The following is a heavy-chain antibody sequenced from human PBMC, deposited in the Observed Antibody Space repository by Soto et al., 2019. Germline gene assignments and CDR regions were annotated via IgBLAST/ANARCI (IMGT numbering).Heavy chain of an antibody. CDR1: GFTFRSYA. Sequence: PGGSLRLSCAASGFTFRSYAMSWVRQAPGKGLEWVSAIGGSSGSTDYADSVKGRFTISRDNSKNTLFLQMNSLRAEDTAVYYCAKDPEDDFWSGYTYNWFDPWGQGTLVTVSS. CDR2: IGGSSGST. V-gene: IGHV3-23*01. J-gene: IGHJ5*02. D-gene: IGHD3-3*01. CDR3: AKDPEDDFWSGYTYNWFDP.